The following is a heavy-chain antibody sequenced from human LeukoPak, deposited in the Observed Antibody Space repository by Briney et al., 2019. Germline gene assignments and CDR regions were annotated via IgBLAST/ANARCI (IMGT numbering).Heavy chain of an antibody. V-gene: IGHV4-59*01. D-gene: IGHD5-18*01. Sequence: PSETLSLTCTVSGGSLSSYYWSWIRQPPGKGLEWIGYIYYSGSTNYNPSLKSRVTISVDTSKNQFSLKLSSVTAADTAVYYCARMSGYSYGLEAFDIWGQGTMVTVSS. CDR3: ARMSGYSYGLEAFDI. J-gene: IGHJ3*02. CDR1: GGSLSSYY. CDR2: IYYSGST.